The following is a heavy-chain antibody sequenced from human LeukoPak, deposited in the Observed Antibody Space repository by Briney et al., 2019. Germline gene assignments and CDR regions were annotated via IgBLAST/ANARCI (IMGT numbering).Heavy chain of an antibody. J-gene: IGHJ4*02. Sequence: ASVKVSCKASGYTFTSYGISWVRQAPGQGLEWMGWISAYNGNTNYAQKLQGRVTMTTDTSTSTAYMELRSLRSDDTAVYYCARVEYCSGGGCDSLDYWGQGTLVTVSS. CDR2: ISAYNGNT. D-gene: IGHD2-15*01. CDR3: ARVEYCSGGGCDSLDY. CDR1: GYTFTSYG. V-gene: IGHV1-18*01.